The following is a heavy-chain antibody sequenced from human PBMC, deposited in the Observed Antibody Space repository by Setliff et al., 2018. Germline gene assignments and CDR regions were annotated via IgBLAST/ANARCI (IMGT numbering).Heavy chain of an antibody. D-gene: IGHD6-13*01. V-gene: IGHV3-30*10. J-gene: IGHJ5*02. Sequence: SCAASGFTFSSYAMQWVRQAPGKGLEWVAVISSDGINKYYIDSVKGRFTVSRDNSKNTVSLQLNSLRAEDTAVYYCARGGSGRWYEWNWFDPWGQGTLVTVSS. CDR3: ARGGSGRWYEWNWFDP. CDR1: GFTFSSYA. CDR2: ISSDGINK.